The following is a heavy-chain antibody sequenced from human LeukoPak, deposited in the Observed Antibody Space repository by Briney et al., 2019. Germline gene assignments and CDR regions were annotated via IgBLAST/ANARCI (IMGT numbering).Heavy chain of an antibody. D-gene: IGHD5-12*01. CDR3: AKEVGYGSPYFDY. J-gene: IGHJ4*02. CDR2: ISFDESSE. CDR1: GFTFSNYG. V-gene: IGHV3-30*18. Sequence: GGSLRLSCAASGFTFSNYGMHWVRQAPGKGLEWVALISFDESSEYYADSVKGRFSISKDNSKNTLYLQMNNARVDDTAVYYCAKEVGYGSPYFDYWGQGTLVTVSS.